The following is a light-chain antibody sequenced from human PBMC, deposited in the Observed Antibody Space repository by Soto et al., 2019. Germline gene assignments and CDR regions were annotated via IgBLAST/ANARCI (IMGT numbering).Light chain of an antibody. CDR2: AAS. J-gene: IGKJ2*01. V-gene: IGKV1-39*01. Sequence: DIQMTQSPSSLSASVGDRVTITCRASQSISSYLNWYQQKPRKAPELLIYAASSLQSGVPSRFSGSGSGTDFTLTISSLQPEDFATYYCQQSYSIPFTFGQGTSREIK. CDR3: QQSYSIPFT. CDR1: QSISSY.